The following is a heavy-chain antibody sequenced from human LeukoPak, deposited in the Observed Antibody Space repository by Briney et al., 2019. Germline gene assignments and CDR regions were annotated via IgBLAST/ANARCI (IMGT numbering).Heavy chain of an antibody. V-gene: IGHV4-61*02. CDR1: RGSISSGSYY. CDR2: IYSNGTT. J-gene: IGHJ6*02. Sequence: SQTLSLTCTVSRGSISSGSYYWSWIRQPAEKGLEWIGRIYSNGTTNHNPSLKSRATISVDTSKNHFSLKLSSVTAADTAMYYCARGRGRDVSFYYGMDVWGQGTTVTVSS. D-gene: IGHD3-10*01. CDR3: ARGRGRDVSFYYGMDV.